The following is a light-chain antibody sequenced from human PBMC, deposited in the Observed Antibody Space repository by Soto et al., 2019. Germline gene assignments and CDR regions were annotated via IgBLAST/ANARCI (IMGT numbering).Light chain of an antibody. CDR2: GAS. Sequence: EIVMTQSPATVSVSPGERVTLYCRASQSISINLAWYQLKPGQAPRLLIYGASTRATVDSDGFSGSGSGTYSTLTINFLQSGDICVYSCQQYDNGLTFGQGTKVAI. CDR1: QSISIN. V-gene: IGKV3-15*01. CDR3: QQYDNGLT. J-gene: IGKJ1*01.